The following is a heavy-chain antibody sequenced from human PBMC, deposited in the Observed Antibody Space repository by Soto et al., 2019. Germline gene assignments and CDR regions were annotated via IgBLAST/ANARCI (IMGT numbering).Heavy chain of an antibody. CDR1: GDSISSGDYC. CDR3: ARDKRLLWSGYDLYGMDV. V-gene: IGHV4-30-4*01. CDR2: IYYSGST. D-gene: IGHD3-3*01. J-gene: IGHJ6*02. Sequence: SETLSLTCTVSGDSISSGDYCWSWIRQPPGKGLEWIGYIYYSGSTYYNPSLKSRVTISVDTSKNQFSLKLSSVTAADTAVYYCARDKRLLWSGYDLYGMDVWGQGTTVTVSS.